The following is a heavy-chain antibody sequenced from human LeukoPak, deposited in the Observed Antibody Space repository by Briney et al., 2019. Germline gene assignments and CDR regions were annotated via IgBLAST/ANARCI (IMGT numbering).Heavy chain of an antibody. CDR3: AKAVGPAAENYYYYYYMDV. CDR1: GFTFSSYA. CDR2: ISGSGGST. Sequence: GGSLRLSCAASGFTFSSYAMSWVRQAPGKGLEWVSAISGSGGSTYYADSVKGRFTISRDNSKNTLYLQMNSLRAEDMAVYYCAKAVGPAAENYYYYYYMDVWGKGTTVTVSS. D-gene: IGHD6-25*01. V-gene: IGHV3-23*01. J-gene: IGHJ6*03.